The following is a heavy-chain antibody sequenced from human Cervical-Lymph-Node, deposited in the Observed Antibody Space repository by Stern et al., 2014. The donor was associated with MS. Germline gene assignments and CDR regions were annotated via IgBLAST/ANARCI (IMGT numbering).Heavy chain of an antibody. Sequence: QLQLQESGPGLVKPSQTLSLTCTVSGGSISSANYYWNWIRQPAGKGLEWIGRINTGGSTNYNPSLKSRVTISIDTSKNQFSLKLSSVTAADTAVYYCAKVGQQLVPWKWFDPWGQGTLVTVSS. V-gene: IGHV4-61*02. CDR3: AKVGQQLVPWKWFDP. J-gene: IGHJ5*02. D-gene: IGHD6-13*01. CDR1: GGSISSANYY. CDR2: INTGGST.